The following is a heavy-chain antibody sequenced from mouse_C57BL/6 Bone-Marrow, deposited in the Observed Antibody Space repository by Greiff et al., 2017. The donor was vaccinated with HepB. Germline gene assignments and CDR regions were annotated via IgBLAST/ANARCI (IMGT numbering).Heavy chain of an antibody. CDR1: GFSLTSYG. J-gene: IGHJ4*01. Sequence: VQGVESGPGLVQPSQSLSITCTVSGFSLTSYGVHWVRQSPGKGLEWLGVIWSGGSTDYNAAFISRLSISKDNSKSQVFFKMNSLQADDTAIYYCARIVAYYKNRDAMDYWGQGTSVTVSS. CDR2: IWSGGST. CDR3: ARIVAYYKNRDAMDY. V-gene: IGHV2-2*01. D-gene: IGHD2-12*01.